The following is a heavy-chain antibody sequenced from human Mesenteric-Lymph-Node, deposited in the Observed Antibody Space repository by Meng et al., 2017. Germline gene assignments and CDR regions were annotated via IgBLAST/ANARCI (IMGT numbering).Heavy chain of an antibody. V-gene: IGHV3-21*06. D-gene: IGHD3-9*01. CDR3: ARGTDWYDY. CDR2: ISSSTRYI. Sequence: GESLKISCVASGFTFSPYTANWVRQAPGKGLEWVASISSSTRYIYYADSVKGRFTISRDNAKSSLYLEMNSLSDEDTAVYYCARGTDWYDYWGQGTLVTVSS. CDR1: GFTFSPYT. J-gene: IGHJ4*02.